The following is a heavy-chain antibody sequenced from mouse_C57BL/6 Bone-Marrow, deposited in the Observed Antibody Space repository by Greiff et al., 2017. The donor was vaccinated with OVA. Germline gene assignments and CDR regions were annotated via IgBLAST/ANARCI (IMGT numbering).Heavy chain of an antibody. Sequence: EVKLEESGTVLARPGASVKMSCKTSGYTFTSYWMHWVKQRPGQGLEWIGAIYPGNSDTSYNQKFKGKAKLTAVTSASTAYMELSSLTNVDSAVYYGTRSYCSSRAWFAYWGQGTLVTVSA. CDR2: IYPGNSDT. D-gene: IGHD1-1*01. CDR3: TRSYCSSRAWFAY. CDR1: GYTFTSYW. J-gene: IGHJ3*01. V-gene: IGHV1-5*01.